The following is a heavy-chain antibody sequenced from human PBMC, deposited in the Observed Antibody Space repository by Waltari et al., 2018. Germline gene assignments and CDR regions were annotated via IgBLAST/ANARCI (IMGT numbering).Heavy chain of an antibody. J-gene: IGHJ4*02. D-gene: IGHD1-20*01. Sequence: EVQLVESGGGLVQPGESRRLSCTASGFTFSSYFMHWVRQGQGKGLVWVSRITSDGSSTIYADSVKGRFTISRDNAKNTLYLQMNSLRAEDTAVYYCAREINWNDGGRFFDSWGQGTLVTVSS. CDR1: GFTFSSYF. CDR2: ITSDGSST. V-gene: IGHV3-74*01. CDR3: AREINWNDGGRFFDS.